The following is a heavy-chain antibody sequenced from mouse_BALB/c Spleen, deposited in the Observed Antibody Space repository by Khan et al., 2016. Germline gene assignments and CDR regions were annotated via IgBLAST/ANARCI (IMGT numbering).Heavy chain of an antibody. Sequence: QVQLQQPGAELVRPGASVKLSCKASGYTFTSYWINWVKQRPGQGLEWIGNIYPSDSYTNYNQKFKDKATLTVDKSSSTAYMQLSSPTSEDSAVYYCTRLDFAWLAYWGQGTLVTVSA. CDR3: TRLDFAWLAY. D-gene: IGHD2-4*01. J-gene: IGHJ3*01. V-gene: IGHV1-69*02. CDR2: IYPSDSYT. CDR1: GYTFTSYW.